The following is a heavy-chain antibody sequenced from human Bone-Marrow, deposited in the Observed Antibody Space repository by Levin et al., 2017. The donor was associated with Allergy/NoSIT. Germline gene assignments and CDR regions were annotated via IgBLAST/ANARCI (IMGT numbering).Heavy chain of an antibody. CDR3: TTTRFLEWLLYFDY. Sequence: GGSLRLSCAASGFTFSNAWMSWVRQAPGKGLEWVGRIKSKTDGGTTDYAAPVKGRFTISRDDSKNTLYLQMNSLKTEDTAVYYCTTTRFLEWLLYFDYWGQGTLVTVSS. CDR2: IKSKTDGGTT. V-gene: IGHV3-15*01. J-gene: IGHJ4*02. CDR1: GFTFSNAW. D-gene: IGHD3-3*01.